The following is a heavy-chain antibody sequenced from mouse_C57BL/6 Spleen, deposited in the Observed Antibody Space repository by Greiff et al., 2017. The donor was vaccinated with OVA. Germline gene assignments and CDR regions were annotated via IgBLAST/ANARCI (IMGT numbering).Heavy chain of an antibody. J-gene: IGHJ4*01. CDR1: GYTFTSYW. Sequence: QVQLQQPGAELVRPGSSVKLSCKASGYTFTSYWMHWVKQRPIQGLEWIGNIDPSDSETHYNQQFKDKATLTVDKSSSTAYMQLSSLTSEDSADYCCARRGDLAMDYWGQGTSVTVSS. CDR2: IDPSDSET. V-gene: IGHV1-52*01. CDR3: ARRGDLAMDY.